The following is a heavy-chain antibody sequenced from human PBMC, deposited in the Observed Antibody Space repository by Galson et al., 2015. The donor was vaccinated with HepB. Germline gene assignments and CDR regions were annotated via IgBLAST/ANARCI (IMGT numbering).Heavy chain of an antibody. CDR3: ARDVSYNWNYEGSGWFDP. V-gene: IGHV4-59*01. J-gene: IGHJ5*02. CDR2: IYYSGST. D-gene: IGHD1-7*01. Sequence: ETLSLTCTVSGGSISSYYWSWIRQPPGKGLEWIGYIYYSGSTNYNPSLKSRVTISVDTSKNQFSLKLSSVTAADTAVYYCARDVSYNWNYEGSGWFDPWGQGTLVTVSS. CDR1: GGSISSYY.